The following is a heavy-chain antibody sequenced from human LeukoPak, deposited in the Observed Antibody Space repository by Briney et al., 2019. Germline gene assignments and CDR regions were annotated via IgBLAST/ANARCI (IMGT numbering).Heavy chain of an antibody. J-gene: IGHJ5*02. D-gene: IGHD4-11*01. V-gene: IGHV1-18*01. CDR3: ARDLYRDSLPVSWFDP. CDR2: ISDYSGNT. Sequence: GASVKLSCTSSGYTFTSYGISWGRQAPGQGLEWMGGISDYSGNTNYSQKLQGRVAMTTDTSTSTAYMELRSLRSDDTAVYYCARDLYRDSLPVSWFDPWGQGTLVTVSS. CDR1: GYTFTSYG.